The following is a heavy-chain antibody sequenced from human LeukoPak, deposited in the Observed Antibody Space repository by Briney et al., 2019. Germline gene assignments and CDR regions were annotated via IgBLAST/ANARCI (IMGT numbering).Heavy chain of an antibody. CDR1: GGSINYYY. CDR2: IYSSGST. Sequence: SETLSLTCTVSGGSINYYYWSWIRQPPGKGLEYIGYIYSSGSTNYNPSLKSRVTMSVDTSKNQFSLKLSSVTAADTAVYYCARDSRHSDTSGYYYSHYYMDVWGKGTTVTVSS. J-gene: IGHJ6*03. D-gene: IGHD3-22*01. CDR3: ARDSRHSDTSGYYYSHYYMDV. V-gene: IGHV4-59*01.